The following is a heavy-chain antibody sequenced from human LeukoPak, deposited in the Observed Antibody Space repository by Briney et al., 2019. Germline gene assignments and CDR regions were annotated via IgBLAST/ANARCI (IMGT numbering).Heavy chain of an antibody. CDR3: TSHGILTDGWFDS. V-gene: IGHV3-30*02. Sequence: GGSLRLSCAASGFTFSSYGMHWVRQAPGKGLEWVAFIRYDGSNKYYGDSVKGRFTISRDNSKNTVYLQMNSLRAEDMAVYYCTSHGILTDGWFDSWGQGTLVTVSS. J-gene: IGHJ5*01. CDR1: GFTFSSYG. CDR2: IRYDGSNK. D-gene: IGHD3-9*01.